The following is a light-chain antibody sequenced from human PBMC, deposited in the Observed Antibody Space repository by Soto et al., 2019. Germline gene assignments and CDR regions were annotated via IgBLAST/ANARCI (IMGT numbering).Light chain of an antibody. V-gene: IGLV2-14*01. J-gene: IGLJ1*01. CDR1: SSDVGGYNY. CDR2: DVS. Sequence: QSVLTQPASVSGSPGQSITISCTGTSSDVGGYNYVSWYQQHPGKAPKLMIYDVSNRPSGVSNRFSGSKSCNTASLTISGLQAEDEADYYCSSYTSSSCYVFGTGTKVTVL. CDR3: SSYTSSSCYV.